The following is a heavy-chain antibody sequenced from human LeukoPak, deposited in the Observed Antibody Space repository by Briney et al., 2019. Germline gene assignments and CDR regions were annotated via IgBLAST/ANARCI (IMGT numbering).Heavy chain of an antibody. CDR1: GFTFNIYW. J-gene: IGHJ6*03. Sequence: GGSLRLSCAASGFTFNIYWMSWVRQAPGKGLEWVANIKQDGGEKYYVDSVKGRFTISRDNAKNSLYLQMSSLRAEDTAVYYCARLGGAEDYYYYYYMDVWGKGTTVTVSS. CDR3: ARLGGAEDYYYYYYMDV. V-gene: IGHV3-7*01. CDR2: IKQDGGEK. D-gene: IGHD3-16*01.